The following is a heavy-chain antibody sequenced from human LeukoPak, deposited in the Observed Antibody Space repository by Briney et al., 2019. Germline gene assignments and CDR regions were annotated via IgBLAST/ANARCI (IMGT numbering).Heavy chain of an antibody. V-gene: IGHV4-59*01. Sequence: PSETLSLTCTVSGGSISSYYWSWIRQPPGKGLEWIGYIYYSGSTNYNPSLKSRVTISVDTSKNQFSLKLSSVTAADTAVYYCARTRSSWAYYYYMDVWGKGTTVTVSS. CDR3: ARTRSSWAYYYYMDV. CDR1: GGSISSYY. CDR2: IYYSGST. D-gene: IGHD6-13*01. J-gene: IGHJ6*03.